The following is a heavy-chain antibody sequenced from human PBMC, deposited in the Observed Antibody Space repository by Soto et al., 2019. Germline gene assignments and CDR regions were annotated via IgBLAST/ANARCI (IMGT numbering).Heavy chain of an antibody. CDR2: INAGNGNT. D-gene: IGHD3-22*01. V-gene: IGHV1-3*01. J-gene: IGHJ4*02. CDR1: GYTFTSYA. Sequence: ASVKVSCKASGYTFTSYAMHWVRQAPGQRIEWMEWINAGNGNTKYSQKFQSRETITRDTSASTAYMELSSLRSKETAEYNRARVFRKTYYYDSSGSLPGYWGQGTSVTVST. CDR3: ARVFRKTYYYDSSGSLPGY.